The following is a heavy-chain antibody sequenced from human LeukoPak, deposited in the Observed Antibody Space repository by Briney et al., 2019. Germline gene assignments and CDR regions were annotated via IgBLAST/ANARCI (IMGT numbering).Heavy chain of an antibody. V-gene: IGHV1-8*01. Sequence: ASVKVSCKASGYTFTSYDINWVRQATGQGLEWMGWMNPNSGNTGYAQKFQGRVTMTRNTSISTAYMELSSLRSEDTAVYYCARGNEIVATKRPVRYNWFDPWGQGTLVTVSS. CDR3: ARGNEIVATKRPVRYNWFDP. J-gene: IGHJ5*02. CDR1: GYTFTSYD. D-gene: IGHD5-12*01. CDR2: MNPNSGNT.